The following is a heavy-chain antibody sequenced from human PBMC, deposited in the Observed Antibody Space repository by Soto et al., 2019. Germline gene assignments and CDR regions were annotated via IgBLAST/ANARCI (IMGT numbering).Heavy chain of an antibody. CDR3: AKDSTFSYSEIDY. CDR2: ISGSGGST. D-gene: IGHD3-3*02. J-gene: IGHJ4*02. Sequence: GESLKISCAASGFTFSSYAMSWVRQAPGKGLEWVSAISGSGGSTYYADSVKGRFTISRDNSKNTLYLQMNSLRAEDTAVYYCAKDSTFSYSEIDYWGQGTLVTVSS. V-gene: IGHV3-23*01. CDR1: GFTFSSYA.